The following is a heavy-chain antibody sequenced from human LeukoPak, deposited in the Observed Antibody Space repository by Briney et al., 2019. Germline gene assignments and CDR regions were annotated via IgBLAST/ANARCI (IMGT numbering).Heavy chain of an antibody. D-gene: IGHD1-26*01. CDR3: ARHGGSYDFDY. CDR2: THYSGST. CDR1: GGSIGSYY. Sequence: PSETLSLTCTVSGGSIGSYYWSWIRQPPGKGLEWIGYTHYSGSTNYNPSLKSRVTMSVDTSKNQFSLKLSSLTAADTAVYYCARHGGSYDFDYWGQGTLVTVSS. V-gene: IGHV4-59*08. J-gene: IGHJ4*02.